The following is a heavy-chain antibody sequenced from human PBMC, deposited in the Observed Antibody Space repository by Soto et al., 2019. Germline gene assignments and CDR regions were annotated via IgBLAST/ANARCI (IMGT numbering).Heavy chain of an antibody. Sequence: GSLRLSCAASGFTFSDYYMSWIRQAPGKGLEWVSYISSSGSTIYYADSVKDRFTISRDNAKNSLYLQMNSLRAEDTAVYYCARDYKLFRYSQIDYWGQGNLVTVSS. D-gene: IGHD5-12*01. J-gene: IGHJ4*02. V-gene: IGHV3-11*01. CDR2: ISSSGSTI. CDR3: ARDYKLFRYSQIDY. CDR1: GFTFSDYY.